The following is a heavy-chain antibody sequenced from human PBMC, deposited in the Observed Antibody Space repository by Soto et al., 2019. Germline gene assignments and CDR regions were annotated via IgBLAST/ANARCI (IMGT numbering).Heavy chain of an antibody. D-gene: IGHD3-3*01. CDR2: IYWDDDK. CDR1: GFSLSTSGVG. CDR3: AHNRPPSYYDFWSGYKNWFDP. J-gene: IGHJ5*02. V-gene: IGHV2-5*02. Sequence: QITLKESGPTLVKPTQTLTLTCTFSGFSLSTSGVGVGWIRQPPGKALEWLALIYWDDDKRYSPSLKSRLTITKDTSKNQVVLTMTNMDPVDTATYYCAHNRPPSYYDFWSGYKNWFDPWGQGTLVTVSS.